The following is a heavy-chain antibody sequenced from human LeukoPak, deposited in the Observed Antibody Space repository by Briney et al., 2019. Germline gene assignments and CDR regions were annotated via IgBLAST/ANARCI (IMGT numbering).Heavy chain of an antibody. CDR1: GYTFTSYF. V-gene: IGHV1-46*01. D-gene: IGHD3-10*01. CDR3: ARGGLVRGVNVWRDWFDP. J-gene: IGHJ5*02. Sequence: GASVKVSCKASGYTFTSYFIHWVRQAPGEGLEWMGVINPSGGSTSYARRFQGRVTMTRDTSTSTVYMGLNSLTSEDTAVYYCARGGLVRGVNVWRDWFDPWGQGTLVTVSS. CDR2: INPSGGST.